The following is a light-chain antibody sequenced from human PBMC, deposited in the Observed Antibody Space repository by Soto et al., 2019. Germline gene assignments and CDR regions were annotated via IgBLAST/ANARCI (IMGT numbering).Light chain of an antibody. CDR1: QSLSVN. CDR3: QQYHNWPPLT. J-gene: IGKJ4*01. V-gene: IGKV3-15*01. Sequence: DIVLTQSPATLSVSPGERVTLSCRASQSLSVNLAWYQRKPGQAPRLLIYAASTRATGIPARFSGSGSGTEFTLTISSLQSEDFAVYYCQQYHNWPPLTFGGGTKVDIK. CDR2: AAS.